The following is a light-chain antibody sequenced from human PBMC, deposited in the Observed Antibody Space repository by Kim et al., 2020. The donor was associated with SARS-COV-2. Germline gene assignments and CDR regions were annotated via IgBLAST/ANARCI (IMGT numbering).Light chain of an antibody. CDR1: SLRSYY. Sequence: SSELTQDPAVSVALGQTVGITCQGDSLRSYYASWYQQKPGQAPVLVIYGKNNRPSGIPDRFSGSSSGNTASLTITGAQAEDEADYYCNSRDSSGNPHVVFGGGTQLTVL. CDR3: NSRDSSGNPHVV. V-gene: IGLV3-19*01. J-gene: IGLJ2*01. CDR2: GKN.